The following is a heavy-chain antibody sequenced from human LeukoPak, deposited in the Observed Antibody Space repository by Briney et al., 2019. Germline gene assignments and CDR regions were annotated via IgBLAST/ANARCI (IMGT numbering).Heavy chain of an antibody. V-gene: IGHV5-51*01. J-gene: IGHJ5*02. D-gene: IGHD3-10*01. CDR2: IYPGDSDT. CDR1: GYSFTSYW. Sequence: GESLKISCKGSGYSFTSYWIGWVRQMPGKGLEWMGIIYPGDSDTRYSPSFQGQVTISADKSISTAYLQWSSVKASDTAMYYCARQDYSGSGTRWLDPWGQGTLVTVSS. CDR3: ARQDYSGSGTRWLDP.